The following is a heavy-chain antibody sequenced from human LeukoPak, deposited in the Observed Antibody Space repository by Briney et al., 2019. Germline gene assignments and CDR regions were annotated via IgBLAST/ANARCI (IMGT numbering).Heavy chain of an antibody. D-gene: IGHD3-16*01. V-gene: IGHV4-59*01. Sequence: SETLSLTCTVSGGSFSSYYWSWIRQPPGKGLELIGYMYDSGSTNYNPSLKSRVTISVDTSKNQFSLRLNSVTAADTAVYYCARVTFPDVFDFWGQGTLVTVSS. CDR3: ARVTFPDVFDF. J-gene: IGHJ4*02. CDR2: MYDSGST. CDR1: GGSFSSYY.